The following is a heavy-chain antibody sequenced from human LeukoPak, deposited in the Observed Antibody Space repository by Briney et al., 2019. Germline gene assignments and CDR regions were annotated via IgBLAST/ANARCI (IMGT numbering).Heavy chain of an antibody. CDR1: GYTFTGYY. J-gene: IGHJ4*02. CDR2: INPNSGGT. CDR3: AADCSGGSCRTKSPFDY. Sequence: ASVKVSCKASGYTFTGYYMHWVRQAPGQGLEWMGRINPNSGGTNYAQKLQGRVTMTRDTSISTAYMELSRLRSDDTAVYYCAADCSGGSCRTKSPFDYWGQGTLVTVSS. V-gene: IGHV1-2*06. D-gene: IGHD2-15*01.